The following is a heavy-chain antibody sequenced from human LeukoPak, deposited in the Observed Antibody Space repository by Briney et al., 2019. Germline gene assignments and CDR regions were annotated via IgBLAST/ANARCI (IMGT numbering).Heavy chain of an antibody. CDR2: IFGSGGSA. J-gene: IGHJ4*02. D-gene: IGHD3-10*01. CDR1: GFTFGSYA. V-gene: IGHV3-23*01. CDR3: AKGVGDTSRWFDF. Sequence: GGSLRLSCAASGFTFGSYAMYWVRQAPGKGLEWVSGIFGSGGSAHYADSVKGRLTISRDNSKNTVYLQMNSLRAEDTAVYYCAKGVGDTSRWFDFWGQGTLVTVSS.